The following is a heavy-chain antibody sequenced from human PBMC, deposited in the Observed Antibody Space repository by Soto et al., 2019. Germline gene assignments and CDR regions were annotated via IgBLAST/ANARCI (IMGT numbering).Heavy chain of an antibody. J-gene: IGHJ5*02. Sequence: QMQLVQSGPEVKEPGTSVRVSCKASGFTFTTSGIHWVRQARGQGLEWMGWIVVGSGNTRYNQKCQDKVTLTRDMATDTAYMDLRSLTSDDTAIYFCAAVVPVSGILERLGLDPWGQGTLVTVPS. CDR2: IVVGSGNT. CDR1: GFTFTTSG. V-gene: IGHV1-58*02. CDR3: AAVVPVSGILERLGLDP. D-gene: IGHD3-3*01.